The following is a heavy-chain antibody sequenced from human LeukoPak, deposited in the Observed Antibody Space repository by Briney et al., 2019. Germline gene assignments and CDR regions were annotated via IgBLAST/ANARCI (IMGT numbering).Heavy chain of an antibody. CDR2: VYSSGST. CDR1: GEAIRRTSYY. Sequence: PSETLSLICSVSGEAIRRTSYYWAWIRQPPGKGLEWIASVYSSGSTYYNPSLKSRVTISVDTSKNQFSLKLSSVTAADTAVYYCARIAVAVYWGQGTLVTVSS. V-gene: IGHV4-39*07. CDR3: ARIAVAVY. J-gene: IGHJ4*02. D-gene: IGHD6-19*01.